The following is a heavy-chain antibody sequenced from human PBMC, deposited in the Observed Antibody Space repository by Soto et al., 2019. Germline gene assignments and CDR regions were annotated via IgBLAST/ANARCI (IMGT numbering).Heavy chain of an antibody. CDR1: GGSISSSSYY. CDR3: ARQGYCSGGSCYSWWFDP. CDR2: IYYSGST. Sequence: SETLSLTCTVSGGSISSSSYYWGWIRQPPGKGLEWIGSIYYSGSTYYNPSLKSRVTISVDTSKNQFSLKLSSVTAADTAVYYCARQGYCSGGSCYSWWFDPWCQGTLVTVSS. D-gene: IGHD2-15*01. J-gene: IGHJ5*02. V-gene: IGHV4-39*01.